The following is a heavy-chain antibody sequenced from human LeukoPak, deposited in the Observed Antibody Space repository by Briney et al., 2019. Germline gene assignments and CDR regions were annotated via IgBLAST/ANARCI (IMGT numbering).Heavy chain of an antibody. CDR1: GFTFSSYA. Sequence: GGSLRLSCAASGFTFSSYAMSWVRQAPGKGLEWVSSITGSGGNTYHADSVKGRFTISRDNSKNTLYLQMNSLRAEDTAVYYCAKREASYQIDYWGQGTLVTVSS. D-gene: IGHD2-2*01. CDR2: ITGSGGNT. V-gene: IGHV3-23*01. CDR3: AKREASYQIDY. J-gene: IGHJ4*02.